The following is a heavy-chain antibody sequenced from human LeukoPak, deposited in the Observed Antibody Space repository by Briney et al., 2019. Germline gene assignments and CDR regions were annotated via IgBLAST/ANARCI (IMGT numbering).Heavy chain of an antibody. Sequence: PSETLSLTCTVSGASISSYFWSWIRQPPGKGLEWIGYIYYTGSTNYNPSLKSRITISVDTSNNQFSLQLSSATAADTAVYYCASSPDILTGYYNDYWGQGTLVTVSS. V-gene: IGHV4-59*01. J-gene: IGHJ4*02. CDR3: ASSPDILTGYYNDY. D-gene: IGHD3-9*01. CDR1: GASISSYF. CDR2: IYYTGST.